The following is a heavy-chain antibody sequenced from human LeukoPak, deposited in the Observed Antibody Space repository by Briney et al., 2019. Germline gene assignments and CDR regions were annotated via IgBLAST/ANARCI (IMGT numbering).Heavy chain of an antibody. CDR2: ISAYNGNT. V-gene: IGHV1-18*01. D-gene: IGHD3-16*01. Sequence: GAPVKVSCKASGYTFTSYGISWVRQAPGQGLEWMGWISAYNGNTNYAQKLQGRVTMTTDTSTTTAYTELRSLRSDDTAVYYCAREVLGLPFVYWGQGTLVTVSS. CDR3: AREVLGLPFVY. J-gene: IGHJ4*02. CDR1: GYTFTSYG.